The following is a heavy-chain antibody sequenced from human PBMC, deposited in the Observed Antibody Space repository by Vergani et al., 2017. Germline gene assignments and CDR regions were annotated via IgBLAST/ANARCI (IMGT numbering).Heavy chain of an antibody. CDR3: AKFPLNITTPDRGDF. J-gene: IGHJ4*02. Sequence: HVQMVESGGGEVQPGRSLRLSCAVSGFRFSDYSMHWVRQAPGRGLEWVALISYDGDTTYYEDSVKGRFTISRDNSKNTLFLQMHSLRVEDTALYYCAKFPLNITTPDRGDFWGQGSLVTVSS. V-gene: IGHV3-30*18. CDR2: ISYDGDTT. D-gene: IGHD1-1*01. CDR1: GFRFSDYS.